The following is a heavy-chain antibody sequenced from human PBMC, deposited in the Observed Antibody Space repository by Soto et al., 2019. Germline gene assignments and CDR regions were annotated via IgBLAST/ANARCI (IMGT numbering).Heavy chain of an antibody. CDR1: GGSISGYY. CDR2: IYYSCST. CDR3: SRLSGHSRSTSLYRRSPLDH. V-gene: IGHV4-59*01. J-gene: IGHJ4*02. Sequence: PSETLSLTCTVSGGSISGYYWNWVRQPPGKGLEWIGYIYYSCSTNYNPSLKIRVTVSVDASKNQFPLKLSSVTVADAAADYCSRLSGHSRSTSLYRRSPLDHWGQGTLVTVS. D-gene: IGHD2-2*01.